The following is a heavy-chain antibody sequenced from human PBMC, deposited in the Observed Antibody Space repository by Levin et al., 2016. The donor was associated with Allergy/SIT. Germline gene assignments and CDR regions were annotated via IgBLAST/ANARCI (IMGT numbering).Heavy chain of an antibody. Sequence: GSLRLSCAASGFSFSTYWMTWVRQTPEKGLEWVANINEDGSEKNYVDSVKGRFAISRDNAKNSVDLQMNSLRDDDTAIYYCVRGGPGGSFDNWGQGVLVTVSS. CDR2: INEDGSEK. CDR1: GFSFSTYW. CDR3: VRGGPGGSFDN. J-gene: IGHJ4*02. V-gene: IGHV3-7*03. D-gene: IGHD3-16*01.